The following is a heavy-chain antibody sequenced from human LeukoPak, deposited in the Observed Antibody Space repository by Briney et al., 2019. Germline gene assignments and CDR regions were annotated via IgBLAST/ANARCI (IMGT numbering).Heavy chain of an antibody. CDR2: INPNSGGT. J-gene: IGHJ5*02. Sequence: ASVKVSCKASGYTFTGYYMHWVRQAPGQGLEWMGWINPNSGGTNYAQKFQGRVTMTRDMSTSTVYMELSSLRSEDTAVYYCARGRWLVSSNWFDPRGQGTLVTVSS. D-gene: IGHD6-19*01. CDR1: GYTFTGYY. V-gene: IGHV1-2*02. CDR3: ARGRWLVSSNWFDP.